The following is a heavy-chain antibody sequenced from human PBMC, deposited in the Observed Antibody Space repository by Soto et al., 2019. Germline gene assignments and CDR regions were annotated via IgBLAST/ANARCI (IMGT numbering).Heavy chain of an antibody. CDR1: GFTFSSYG. Sequence: GGSLRLSCAASGFTFSSYGMSWVRQAPGKGLEWVSSISDTGETYYADSVKGRFTISRDNSKNTLYLQMNSLRAEDTAVYYCAKDPSGSGSYYFDYWGQGTLVTVSS. D-gene: IGHD3-10*01. V-gene: IGHV3-23*01. J-gene: IGHJ4*02. CDR2: ISDTGET. CDR3: AKDPSGSGSYYFDY.